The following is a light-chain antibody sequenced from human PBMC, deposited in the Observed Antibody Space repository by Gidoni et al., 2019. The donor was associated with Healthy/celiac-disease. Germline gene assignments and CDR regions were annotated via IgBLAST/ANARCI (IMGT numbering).Light chain of an antibody. V-gene: IGKV3-11*01. CDR2: DAS. J-gene: IGKJ4*01. CDR3: QQRSNWPQLT. Sequence: EIVLTQSPATLSLSPGERATLPRRASQSVSSYLAWYQQKPGQAPRLLIYDASNRATGIPARFSGSGSGTDFTLTISSLEPEDFAVYYCQQRSNWPQLTFGGGTKVEIK. CDR1: QSVSSY.